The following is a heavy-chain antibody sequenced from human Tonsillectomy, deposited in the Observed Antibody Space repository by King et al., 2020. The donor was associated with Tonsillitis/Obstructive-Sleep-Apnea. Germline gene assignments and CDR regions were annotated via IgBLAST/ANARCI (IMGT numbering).Heavy chain of an antibody. J-gene: IGHJ4*02. D-gene: IGHD2-15*01. CDR1: GYSFTSYW. CDR2: IYPGDSDT. Sequence: VQLVESGAEVKKPGESLTISCKGSGYSFTSYWIGWVRQMPGKGLEWMGIIYPGDSDTRYSPSFQGQVTISADKSISTAYLQWSSLKASDTAMYYCARPRCSGGSCYSSSIDYWGQGTLVTVSS. V-gene: IGHV5-51*01. CDR3: ARPRCSGGSCYSSSIDY.